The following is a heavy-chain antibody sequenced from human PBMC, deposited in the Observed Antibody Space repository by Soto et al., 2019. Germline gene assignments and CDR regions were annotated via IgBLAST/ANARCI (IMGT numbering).Heavy chain of an antibody. CDR1: GFTFSSYS. J-gene: IGHJ4*02. V-gene: IGHV3-48*02. D-gene: IGHD4-17*01. Sequence: GGSLRLSCAASGFTFSSYSMNWVRQAPGKGLEWVSYISSSSSTIYYADSVKGRFTISRDNAKNSLYLQMNSLRDEDTAVYYCARDRRFFYGDYGGSFDYWGQGTLVTVSS. CDR2: ISSSSSTI. CDR3: ARDRRFFYGDYGGSFDY.